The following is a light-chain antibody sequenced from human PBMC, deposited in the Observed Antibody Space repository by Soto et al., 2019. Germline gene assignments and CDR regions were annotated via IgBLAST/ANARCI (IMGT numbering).Light chain of an antibody. J-gene: IGKJ1*01. CDR1: QSIRTY. V-gene: IGKV1-39*01. CDR3: QQTYTTPWT. CDR2: ATS. Sequence: DIQMTQSPSSLSASVGDSVTITCRTSQSIRTYLNWFQQTPGKAPKLLMYATSSLQGGVPSRFSGSGSETDFTLTISSLQPEDFATYFCQQTYTTPWTFGQGTKVDIK.